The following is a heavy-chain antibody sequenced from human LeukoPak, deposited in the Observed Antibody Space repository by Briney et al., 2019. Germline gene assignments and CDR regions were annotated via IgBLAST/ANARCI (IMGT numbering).Heavy chain of an antibody. V-gene: IGHV1-8*01. Sequence: ASVKVSCKASGYTFTSYDINWVRQATGQGLEWMGWMNPNSGNTGYAQKFQGRVTMTRNTSISTAYMGLSSLRSEDTAVYYCARNSGSYTYFDYWGQGTLVTVSS. CDR3: ARNSGSYTYFDY. D-gene: IGHD1-26*01. CDR2: MNPNSGNT. CDR1: GYTFTSYD. J-gene: IGHJ4*02.